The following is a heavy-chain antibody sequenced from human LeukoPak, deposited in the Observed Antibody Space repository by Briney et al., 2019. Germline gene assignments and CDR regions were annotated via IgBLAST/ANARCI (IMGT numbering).Heavy chain of an antibody. D-gene: IGHD6-13*01. J-gene: IGHJ4*02. CDR2: ISSSSSYI. CDR1: GFTFSSYS. CDR3: ARALEGQLVNYYFDY. V-gene: IGHV3-21*01. Sequence: GGSLRLSCAASGFTFSSYSMNWVRQAPGKGLEWVSSISSSSSYIYYADSVKGRFTISRDNAKNSLYLQMNSLRAEDTAVYYCARALEGQLVNYYFDYWGQGTLVTVSS.